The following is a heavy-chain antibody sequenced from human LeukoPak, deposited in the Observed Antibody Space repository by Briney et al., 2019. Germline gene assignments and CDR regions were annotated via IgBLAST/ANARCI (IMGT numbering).Heavy chain of an antibody. CDR1: GGTFSSYA. CDR2: IIPIFGTA. D-gene: IGHD2-2*01. V-gene: IGHV1-69*13. J-gene: IGHJ6*04. CDR3: ARNAVPDRPFSGMDV. Sequence: ASVKVPCKASGGTFSSYAISWVRQAPGQGLEWMGGIIPIFGTANYAQKFQGRVTITADESTSTAYMELSSLRSEDTAVYYCARNAVPDRPFSGMDVWGKGTTVTVSS.